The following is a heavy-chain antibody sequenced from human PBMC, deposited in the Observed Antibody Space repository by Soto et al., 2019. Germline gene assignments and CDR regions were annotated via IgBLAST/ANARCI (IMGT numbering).Heavy chain of an antibody. CDR2: ISVSDAFI. CDR1: GFNVGAFA. J-gene: IGHJ4*02. D-gene: IGHD1-20*01. CDR3: TRETVAGITGLDY. Sequence: PGGSLRVSCAASGFNVGAFAVNWVRQAPGKGLEWVSGISVSDAFIYYADSVRGRFSISRDASENILYLQMNSLRVDDTALYYCTRETVAGITGLDYWGPGTLVTVSS. V-gene: IGHV3-23*01.